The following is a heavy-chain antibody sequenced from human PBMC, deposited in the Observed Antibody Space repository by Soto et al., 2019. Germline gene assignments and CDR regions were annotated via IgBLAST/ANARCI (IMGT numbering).Heavy chain of an antibody. V-gene: IGHV1-69*12. CDR2: IIPIFGTA. D-gene: IGHD4-4*01. CDR1: GGTFSSYA. CDR3: ARVPHSGNYAAFDI. J-gene: IGHJ3*02. Sequence: QVQLVQSGAEVKKPGSSVKVSCKASGGTFSSYAISWVRQAPGQGLEWMGGIIPIFGTANYAQKFQGRVTXXAXEXXSTAYMELSSLRSEDTAVYYCARVPHSGNYAAFDIWGQGTMVTVSS.